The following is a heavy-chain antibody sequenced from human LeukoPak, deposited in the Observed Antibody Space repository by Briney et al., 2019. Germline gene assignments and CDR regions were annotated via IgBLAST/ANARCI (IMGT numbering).Heavy chain of an antibody. CDR1: GGTFISYA. D-gene: IGHD4-17*01. J-gene: IGHJ3*02. CDR3: ARSPDYGGAFDI. CDR2: IIPILGIA. Sequence: SVTVSFRASGGTFISYAISGVRQAPGRGREGMGGIIPILGIANYAQKFQGRVTITADKSTSTAYMELSSLRSGDTALYYCARSPDYGGAFDIWGQGTMVTVSS. V-gene: IGHV1-69*04.